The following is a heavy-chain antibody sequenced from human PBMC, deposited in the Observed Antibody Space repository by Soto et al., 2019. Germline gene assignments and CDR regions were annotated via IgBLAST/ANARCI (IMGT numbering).Heavy chain of an antibody. V-gene: IGHV1-69*13. CDR3: AREIRGCSGGSCYYYGMDV. Sequence: ASVKVSCKASGGTFSSYAISWVRQAPGQGLEWMGGIIPIFGTANYAQKFQGRVTITADESTSTAYMELSSLRSEDTAVYYCAREIRGCSGGSCYYYGMDVWGQGTTVTVSS. CDR1: GGTFSSYA. CDR2: IIPIFGTA. J-gene: IGHJ6*02. D-gene: IGHD2-15*01.